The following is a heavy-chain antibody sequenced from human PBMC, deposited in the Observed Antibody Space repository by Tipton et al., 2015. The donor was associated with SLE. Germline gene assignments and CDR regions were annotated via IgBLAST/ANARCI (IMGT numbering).Heavy chain of an antibody. D-gene: IGHD3-10*01. CDR3: ARGLMVRGVKVDY. CDR1: GGSINSHF. CDR2: HSGST. Sequence: TLSLTCTVSGGSINSHFWSWIRQPPGKGLEWIGHSGSTNYNPSLKSRVAISVDTSKNQISLKLSSVTAADTAVYYCARGLMVRGVKVDYWGQGTLVTVSS. J-gene: IGHJ4*02. V-gene: IGHV4-59*11.